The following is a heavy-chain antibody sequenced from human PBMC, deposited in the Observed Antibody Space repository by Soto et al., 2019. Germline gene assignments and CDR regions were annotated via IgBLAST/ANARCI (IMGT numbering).Heavy chain of an antibody. Sequence: EVQLVESGGGLVQPGGSLRLSCAASGFTFSSYWMHWVRQAPGKGLVWVSRINSDGSSTSYADSVKGRFTISRDTAKNPLYLPMNSLRAEDTAVYYCARGGGLNWYFDLWGRGTLVTVSS. CDR1: GFTFSSYW. CDR3: ARGGGLNWYFDL. J-gene: IGHJ2*01. V-gene: IGHV3-74*01. D-gene: IGHD3-16*01. CDR2: INSDGSST.